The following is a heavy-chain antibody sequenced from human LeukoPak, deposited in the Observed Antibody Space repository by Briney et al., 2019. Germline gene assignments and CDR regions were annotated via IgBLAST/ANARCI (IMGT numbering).Heavy chain of an antibody. J-gene: IGHJ4*02. CDR3: AKGYCSSPNCRLDY. V-gene: IGHV3-9*03. CDR1: GFTFDDYA. CDR2: ISWSSGIV. D-gene: IGHD2-2*01. Sequence: GGSLRLSCAASGFTFDDYAMHWVRQAPGKGLEWVSGISWSSGIVGYADSVRGRFTISRDNAKNSLYLQMNSLRAEDMAFYYCAKGYCSSPNCRLDYWGQGALVTVSS.